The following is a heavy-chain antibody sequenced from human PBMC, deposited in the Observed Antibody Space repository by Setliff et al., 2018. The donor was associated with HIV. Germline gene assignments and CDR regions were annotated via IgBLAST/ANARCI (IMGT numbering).Heavy chain of an antibody. Sequence: TLSLTCTVSGDSFNNYHWSWIRQPPGEGLEFLGFFHYRGSPIYNPSLKSRVKISVDTSKDQFSLNLTSVTAADTAVYYCARSVARDYWYFGHWGRGTLVTVSS. CDR3: ARSVARDYWYFGH. J-gene: IGHJ2*01. D-gene: IGHD6-6*01. CDR2: FHYRGSP. V-gene: IGHV4-59*01. CDR1: GDSFNNYH.